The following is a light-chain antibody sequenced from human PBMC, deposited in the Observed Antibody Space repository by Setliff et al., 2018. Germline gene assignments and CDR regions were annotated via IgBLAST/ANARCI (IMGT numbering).Light chain of an antibody. V-gene: IGLV2-14*03. CDR3: SSYTTSSLRV. J-gene: IGLJ2*01. CDR1: SSDIGAYTY. Sequence: LTQPASMSGSPGQSITISCTGTSSDIGAYTYVSWYQQHPGEAPKLLISDVSYRPSGVSHRFSGSKSGNTASLTISWLQAEDEADYYCSSYTTSSLRVFGGGTKGTVL. CDR2: DVS.